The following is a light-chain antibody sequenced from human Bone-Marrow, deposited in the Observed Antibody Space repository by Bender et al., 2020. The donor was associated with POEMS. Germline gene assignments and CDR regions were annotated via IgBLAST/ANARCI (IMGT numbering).Light chain of an antibody. Sequence: SYVLSQPPSVSVAPGKTASITCGGNSIGRKSVHWYQQRPGQAPVLVVYDDSVRPSGIPERFSGSNSGNTATLTITWVEAGDEADYFCQVWDSSGDHPVVVFGGGTKLTVL. CDR1: SIGRKS. CDR3: QVWDSSGDHPVVV. CDR2: DDS. J-gene: IGLJ2*01. V-gene: IGLV3-21*03.